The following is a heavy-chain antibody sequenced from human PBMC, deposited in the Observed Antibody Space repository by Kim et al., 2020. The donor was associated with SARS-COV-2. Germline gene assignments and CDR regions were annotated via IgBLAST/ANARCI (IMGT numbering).Heavy chain of an antibody. Sequence: GGSLRLSCAASGFTFGDYAMHWVRQAPGKGLEWVSGISWNSGSIGYADSVKGRFTISRDNAKNSLYLQMNSLRAEDTALYYCAKDIKGYSSSWYEDAFDIWGQGTMVTVSS. D-gene: IGHD6-13*01. CDR2: ISWNSGSI. J-gene: IGHJ3*02. V-gene: IGHV3-9*01. CDR1: GFTFGDYA. CDR3: AKDIKGYSSSWYEDAFDI.